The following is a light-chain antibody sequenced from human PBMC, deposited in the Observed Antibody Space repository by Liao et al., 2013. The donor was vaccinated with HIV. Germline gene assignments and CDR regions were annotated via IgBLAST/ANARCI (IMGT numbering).Light chain of an antibody. Sequence: SYELTQPTSVSVAPGKTAMITCGGDNIGSQGVHWYQQKPGQAPVLVIYYDNDRPSGIPERFSGFKSGNTATLTISRVEAGDEADYHCQVWDSTSDRYVFGTGTKVTVL. CDR1: NIGSQG. J-gene: IGLJ1*01. CDR2: YDN. V-gene: IGLV3-21*04. CDR3: QVWDSTSDRYV.